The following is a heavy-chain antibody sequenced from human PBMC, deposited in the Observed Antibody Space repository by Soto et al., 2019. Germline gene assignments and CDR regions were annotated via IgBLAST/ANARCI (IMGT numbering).Heavy chain of an antibody. CDR1: GFTFRSYA. V-gene: IGHV3-30-3*01. CDR3: ARELTAMAAYYYYGMDV. D-gene: IGHD5-18*01. J-gene: IGHJ6*02. Sequence: GGSLRISCAASGFTFRSYAMHWVRQAPGKGLEWVAVISYDGSNKYYADSVKGRFTISRDNSKNTLYLQMDSLRAEDTAVYYCARELTAMAAYYYYGMDVWGQGTTVTVSS. CDR2: ISYDGSNK.